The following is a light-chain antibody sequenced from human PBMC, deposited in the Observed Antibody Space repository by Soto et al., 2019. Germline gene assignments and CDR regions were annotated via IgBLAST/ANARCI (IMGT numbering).Light chain of an antibody. Sequence: EIVLTQSPATLSLSPGARATLYCRASQSVSRYLAWYQQKPGQAPRLLIYDASNRTTGIPARFSGSVSGTDFTLTISSLEPEDFAFYYCQQRSNFTFGPGTKVDIK. CDR1: QSVSRY. CDR2: DAS. J-gene: IGKJ3*01. V-gene: IGKV3-11*01. CDR3: QQRSNFT.